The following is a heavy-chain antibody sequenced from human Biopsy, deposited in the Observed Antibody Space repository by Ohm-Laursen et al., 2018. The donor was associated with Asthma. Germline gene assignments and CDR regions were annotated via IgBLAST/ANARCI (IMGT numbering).Heavy chain of an antibody. CDR3: ARTFHFWSPYHAEHYQL. CDR1: GFTFGDYW. CDR2: IKHDGSEK. D-gene: IGHD3-3*02. J-gene: IGHJ1*01. V-gene: IGHV3-7*01. Sequence: SLRLSCSASGFTFGDYWMSWVRQVPGKGLEWVANIKHDGSEKSHVDSLKGRFTISRDNAKNSPYLQMNSLRAEDTAVYYCARTFHFWSPYHAEHYQLWGQGTLVTVSS.